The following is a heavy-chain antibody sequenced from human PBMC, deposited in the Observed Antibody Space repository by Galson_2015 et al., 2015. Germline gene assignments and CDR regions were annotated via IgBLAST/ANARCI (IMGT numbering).Heavy chain of an antibody. V-gene: IGHV3-23*01. CDR2: ISGSGGST. J-gene: IGHJ4*02. CDR3: AKPIAVAGAYFDY. CDR1: GFTFSSYA. D-gene: IGHD6-19*01. Sequence: SLRLSCAASGFTFSSYAMSWVRQAPGKGLEWVSAISGSGGSTYYADSVKGRFTISRDNSKNTLYLQMNSLRAEDTAVYYCAKPIAVAGAYFDYWGQGTLVTVSS.